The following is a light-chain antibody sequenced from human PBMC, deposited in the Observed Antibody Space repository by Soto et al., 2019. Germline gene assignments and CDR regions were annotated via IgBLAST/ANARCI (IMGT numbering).Light chain of an antibody. CDR3: QQANSFPFT. J-gene: IGKJ3*01. V-gene: IGKV1-12*02. Sequence: DIQMTQSPSSVSASIGDRVTITCRASQIIGTWLAWYQQKPGKAPTLLVYGAPTLQSGVPSRFSGSGSGTDFTLNITNLQAEDSAICSCQQANSFPFTFGPGTKVDIK. CDR2: GAP. CDR1: QIIGTW.